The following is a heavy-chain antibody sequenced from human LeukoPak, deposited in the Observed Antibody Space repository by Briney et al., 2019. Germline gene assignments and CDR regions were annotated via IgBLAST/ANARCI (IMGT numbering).Heavy chain of an antibody. J-gene: IGHJ6*03. CDR3: ARAPVWTGYYYYMDV. Sequence: ASVKVSCKASGGTFSSYAVSWVRQAPGQGLEWMGGIIPIFGTANYAQKFQGRVTITADKSTSTAYMELSSLRSEDTAVYYCARAPVWTGYYYYMDVWGKGTTVTVSS. CDR1: GGTFSSYA. D-gene: IGHD3/OR15-3a*01. CDR2: IIPIFGTA. V-gene: IGHV1-69*06.